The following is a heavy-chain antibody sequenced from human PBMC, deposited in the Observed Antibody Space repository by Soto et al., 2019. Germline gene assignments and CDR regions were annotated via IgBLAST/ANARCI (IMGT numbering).Heavy chain of an antibody. CDR3: ARGALPTATPSCFAP. V-gene: IGHV1-18*04. CDR1: GYTFNSYG. CDR2: ISTYNGKT. Sequence: QVQLVQSGAEVKKPGASVKVSCKASGYTFNSYGITWVRQAPGQGLEWMGWISTYNGKTNYAQKVQGRVTMTTDTSTSTAYMELRSLTSHGTAVYYCARGALPTATPSCFAPWGQGTLLPVSS. D-gene: IGHD2-2*01. J-gene: IGHJ5*02.